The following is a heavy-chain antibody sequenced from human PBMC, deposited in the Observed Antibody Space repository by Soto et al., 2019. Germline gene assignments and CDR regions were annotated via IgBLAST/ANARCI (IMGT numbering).Heavy chain of an antibody. D-gene: IGHD3-22*01. CDR1: GFSINNAYY. CDR3: AKWFDSGGYATPL. Sequence: ASETLSLTCAVSGFSINNAYYWGWIRQPPGKGLDWIGTVYHGVTAFYNPSLKSRASISVDSSKNQFSLNLTSVTAADTAVYYCAKWFDSGGYATPLWGQGTLVTVSS. V-gene: IGHV4-38-2*01. J-gene: IGHJ4*02. CDR2: VYHGVTA.